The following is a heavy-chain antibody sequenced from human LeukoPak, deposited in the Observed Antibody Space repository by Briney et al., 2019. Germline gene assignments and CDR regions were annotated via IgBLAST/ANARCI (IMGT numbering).Heavy chain of an antibody. CDR1: GGSFSGYY. V-gene: IGHV4-34*01. CDR2: LNHSGST. D-gene: IGHD2-2*01. CDR3: AGLWHCSSTSCYEVDAFDI. Sequence: PSETLSLTCAVYGGSFSGYYWSWIRQPPGKGLGGMGELNHSGSTNYNPSLKSRVTISVDTSKNQFSLKLSSVTAADTAVYYCAGLWHCSSTSCYEVDAFDIWGQGTMVTVSS. J-gene: IGHJ3*02.